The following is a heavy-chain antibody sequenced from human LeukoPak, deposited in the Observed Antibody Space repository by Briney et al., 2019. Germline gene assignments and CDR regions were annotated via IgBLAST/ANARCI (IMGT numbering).Heavy chain of an antibody. D-gene: IGHD3-22*01. Sequence: GESLKISCKGSGYSFTSYWIGWVRQMPGKGLEWMGIIYPGDSDTRYSPSFQGQVTISADKSISTAYLQWGSLKASDTAMYYCARHARYYYDSSGYQSAFDIWGQGTMVTVSS. J-gene: IGHJ3*02. CDR1: GYSFTSYW. V-gene: IGHV5-51*01. CDR3: ARHARYYYDSSGYQSAFDI. CDR2: IYPGDSDT.